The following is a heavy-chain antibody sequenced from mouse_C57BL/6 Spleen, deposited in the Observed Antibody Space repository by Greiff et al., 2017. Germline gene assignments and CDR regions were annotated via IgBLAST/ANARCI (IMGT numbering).Heavy chain of an antibody. J-gene: IGHJ4*01. CDR3: ASSTVVDDYAMDY. CDR1: GFTFSDYY. CDR2: ISNGGGST. V-gene: IGHV5-12*01. Sequence: EVKVVESGGGLVQPGGSLKLSCAASGFTFSDYYMYWVRQTPEKRLEWVAYISNGGGSTYYPDTVKGRFTISRDNAKNTLYLQMSRLKSEDTAMYYCASSTVVDDYAMDYWGQGTSVTVSS. D-gene: IGHD1-1*01.